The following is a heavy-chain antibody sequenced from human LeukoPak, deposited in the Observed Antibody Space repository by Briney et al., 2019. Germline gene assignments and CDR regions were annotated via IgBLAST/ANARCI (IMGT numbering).Heavy chain of an antibody. CDR1: GVTFSSYE. D-gene: IGHD3-22*01. CDR2: ISSSGSTI. Sequence: PGGSLRLSCTASGVTFSSYEMNWVRKAPGKGQEWVSYISSSGSTIYYADSVKGRFTISRDNAKNSLYLQMNSLRAEDTAVYYCARGTDYESSGYYYEPLDYWGQGTLVTVSS. J-gene: IGHJ4*02. CDR3: ARGTDYESSGYYYEPLDY. V-gene: IGHV3-48*03.